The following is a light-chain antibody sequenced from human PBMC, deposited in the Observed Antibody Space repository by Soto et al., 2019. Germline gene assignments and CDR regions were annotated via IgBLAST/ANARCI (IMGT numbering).Light chain of an antibody. CDR3: ISYTGSSTSYV. J-gene: IGLJ1*01. V-gene: IGLV2-14*01. CDR2: EIT. Sequence: QSVLAQPASVSGSPGQSITISCSGTSSDVGSYSHVAWYQQFPGKTPKLIIYEITYRPSGVSHRFSASKSGNTASLTISGLQAGDEADYYCISYTGSSTSYVFGTGTKVTVL. CDR1: SSDVGSYSH.